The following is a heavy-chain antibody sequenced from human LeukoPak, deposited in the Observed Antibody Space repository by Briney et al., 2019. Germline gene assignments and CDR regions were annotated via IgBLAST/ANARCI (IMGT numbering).Heavy chain of an antibody. CDR3: TRETSSRYFDY. CDR2: INPSGGDT. V-gene: IGHV1-46*01. Sequence: ASVKVPCKASGYTFTSYYMHWVRQAPGQGLEWMGIINPSGGDTSYAQKFQGRVTITRNTSISTAYMELSSLRSEDTAVYYCTRETSSRYFDYWGQGTLVTVSS. J-gene: IGHJ4*02. CDR1: GYTFTSYY.